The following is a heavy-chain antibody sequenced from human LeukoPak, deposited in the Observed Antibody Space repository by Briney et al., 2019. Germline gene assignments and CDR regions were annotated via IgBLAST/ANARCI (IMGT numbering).Heavy chain of an antibody. V-gene: IGHV3-66*01. Sequence: PGGSLRLSCAASGFTGSNNYMSWVQQAPGKGLEWVSVIHSGGRTYYADSVKGRFTISRDNSKNTLYLQMNSLRAEDTAVYYCASRDRGYYYGMDVWGQGTTVTVSS. D-gene: IGHD3-10*01. CDR1: GFTGSNNY. CDR3: ASRDRGYYYGMDV. J-gene: IGHJ6*02. CDR2: IHSGGRT.